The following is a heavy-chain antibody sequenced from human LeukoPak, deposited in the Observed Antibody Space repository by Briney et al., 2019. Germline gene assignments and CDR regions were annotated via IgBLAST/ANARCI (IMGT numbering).Heavy chain of an antibody. D-gene: IGHD2-15*01. J-gene: IGHJ4*02. CDR3: ASRYCSGSSCYLSSFDY. CDR2: IIPIVGIT. Sequence: SVKVSCKASGGTFSNYAFNWVRQAPGQGLEWMGRIIPIVGITNYTQKFQGGVTITADKSTSTAYMELSSLTSEDMAVYYCASRYCSGSSCYLSSFDYWGQGTLVTVSS. CDR1: GGTFSNYA. V-gene: IGHV1-69*04.